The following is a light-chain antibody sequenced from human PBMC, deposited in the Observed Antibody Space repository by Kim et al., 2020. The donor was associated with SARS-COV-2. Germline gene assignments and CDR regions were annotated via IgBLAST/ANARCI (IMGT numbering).Light chain of an antibody. CDR3: NSRDSSGDHQGV. J-gene: IGLJ3*02. V-gene: IGLV3-19*01. CDR2: GEN. Sequence: SSELTQDPAVSVALGQTVRITCRGDSLRTFYASWYQQKPRQAPVLVLYGENDRPSGIPDRFSGSISGDTASLTITGILAEDEADYYCNSRDSSGDHQGVFGAGTKLTVL. CDR1: SLRTFY.